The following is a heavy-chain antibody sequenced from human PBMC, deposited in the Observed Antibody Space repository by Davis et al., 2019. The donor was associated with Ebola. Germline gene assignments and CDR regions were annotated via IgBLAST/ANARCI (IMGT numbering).Heavy chain of an antibody. CDR3: ARTNPRAFDI. J-gene: IGHJ3*02. V-gene: IGHV3-7*01. CDR2: IKQDGSEK. Sequence: GESLKISCAASGFTFSSYWMSWVRQAPGKGLEWVANIKQDGSEKYYVDSVKGRFTISRDNAKNSLYLQMNSLRAEDTAVYYCARTNPRAFDIWGQGTMVTVSS. CDR1: GFTFSSYW.